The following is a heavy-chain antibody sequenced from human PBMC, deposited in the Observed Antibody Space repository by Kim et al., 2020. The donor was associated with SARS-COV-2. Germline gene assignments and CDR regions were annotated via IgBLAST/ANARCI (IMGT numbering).Heavy chain of an antibody. CDR2: ISHDGSNK. V-gene: IGHV3-30*03. CDR3: ARPPGINSYYGMDV. D-gene: IGHD1-20*01. J-gene: IGHJ6*02. Sequence: GGSLRLSCEASGFTFRSYGMHWVRQAPGKGLEWMAGISHDGSNKYYADSVKGRFTISRDNPENTLHLQMNSLRAEDTAVYYCARPPGINSYYGMDVWGQGTTVTVSS. CDR1: GFTFRSYG.